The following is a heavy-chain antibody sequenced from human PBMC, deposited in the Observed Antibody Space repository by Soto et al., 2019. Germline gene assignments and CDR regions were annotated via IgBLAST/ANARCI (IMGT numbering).Heavy chain of an antibody. CDR2: IYWEDDK. CDR1: GFSLNSSGVG. Sequence: QITLRESSPTLVKPTQTLTLTCTFSGFSLNSSGVGVGWIRQAPGKALEWLALIYWEDDKRYSPSLKSRLSITKDTSKNQVVLRVTNMEPVDTATYYFTHTYFEFWSGYPKGFGYWGQGTLVAVSS. CDR3: THTYFEFWSGYPKGFGY. V-gene: IGHV2-5*02. J-gene: IGHJ4*02. D-gene: IGHD3-3*01.